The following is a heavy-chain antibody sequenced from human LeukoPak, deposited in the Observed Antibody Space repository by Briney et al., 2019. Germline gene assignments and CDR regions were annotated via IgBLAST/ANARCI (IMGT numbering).Heavy chain of an antibody. Sequence: SVKVSCKASGGTFSSYTISWVRQAPGQGLEWMGRIIPILGIANYAQKFQGRVTITADKSTGTAYMELSSLRSEDTAVYYCARVDTARGGRFDPWGQGTLVTVSS. D-gene: IGHD5-18*01. V-gene: IGHV1-69*02. CDR2: IIPILGIA. J-gene: IGHJ5*02. CDR1: GGTFSSYT. CDR3: ARVDTARGGRFDP.